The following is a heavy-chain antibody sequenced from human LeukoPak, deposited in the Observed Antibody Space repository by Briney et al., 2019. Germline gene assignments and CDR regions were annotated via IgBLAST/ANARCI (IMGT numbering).Heavy chain of an antibody. D-gene: IGHD1-7*01. J-gene: IGHJ6*02. CDR1: GYTFTGYY. CDR3: ARANYDYYYYYGIDV. Sequence: ASVKVSCKASGYTFTGYYMHWVRQAPGQGLEWMGWINPNSGGTNYAQKFQGRVTMTRDTSISTAYMELSRLRSDDTAVYYCARANYDYYYYYGIDVWGQGTTVTVSS. CDR2: INPNSGGT. V-gene: IGHV1-2*02.